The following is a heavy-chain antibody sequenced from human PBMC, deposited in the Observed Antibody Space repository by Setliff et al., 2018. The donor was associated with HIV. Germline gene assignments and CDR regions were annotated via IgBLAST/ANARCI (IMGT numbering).Heavy chain of an antibody. CDR1: GDSIGSNTFY. V-gene: IGHV4-39*01. D-gene: IGHD6-6*01. Sequence: SETLSLTCSVYGDSIGSNTFYWGWLRQPPGKEPEWIGSINRSGNTYYYPSLKSRVTMSVDTSKNQFSLRLSSVTATDTAVYYCARHRASSSGFPLDFWGQGILVTVSS. J-gene: IGHJ4*02. CDR3: ARHRASSSGFPLDF. CDR2: INRSGNT.